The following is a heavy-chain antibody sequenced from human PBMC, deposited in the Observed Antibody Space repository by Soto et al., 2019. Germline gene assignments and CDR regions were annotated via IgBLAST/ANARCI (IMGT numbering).Heavy chain of an antibody. J-gene: IGHJ4*02. D-gene: IGHD3-22*01. CDR2: IYYTGTT. CDR1: GGSISSSTYY. V-gene: IGHV4-39*07. CDR3: ARGGVDYYDSSGYYFSPYYFDY. Sequence: PSETLSLTCTVSGGSISSSTYYWGWIRQTPGKGLECIGTIYYTGTTCYNPSLKSRLTISVDTSNNQFSLKLSSVTAADTAVYYCARGGVDYYDSSGYYFSPYYFDYWGQGTLVTVPQ.